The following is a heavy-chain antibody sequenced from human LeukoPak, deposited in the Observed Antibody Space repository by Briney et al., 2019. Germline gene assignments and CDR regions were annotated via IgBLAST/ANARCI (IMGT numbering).Heavy chain of an antibody. CDR1: GYTFTGYY. J-gene: IGHJ4*02. Sequence: ASVKVSCKASGYTFTGYYMHWVRQAPGQGLEWMGWINPNSGGTNYAQKFQGRVTMTRDTSISTAYMELSSLRSEDTAVYYCARDPGYDSSGYLDYWGQGTLVTVSS. CDR3: ARDPGYDSSGYLDY. CDR2: INPNSGGT. V-gene: IGHV1-2*02. D-gene: IGHD3-22*01.